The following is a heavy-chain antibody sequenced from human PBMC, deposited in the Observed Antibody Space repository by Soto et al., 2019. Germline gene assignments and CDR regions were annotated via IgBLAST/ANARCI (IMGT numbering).Heavy chain of an antibody. Sequence: SETLSLTCTVSGGSISSYYWSWIRQPPGKGLEWIGYIYYSGSTNYNPSLKSRVTISLDTSKNQFSLKLSSVTAADTAVYYCARSRSGYYLPYYHGMDCWGQGTTVTVSS. D-gene: IGHD3-3*01. J-gene: IGHJ6*02. CDR3: ARSRSGYYLPYYHGMDC. CDR2: IYYSGST. V-gene: IGHV4-59*01. CDR1: GGSISSYY.